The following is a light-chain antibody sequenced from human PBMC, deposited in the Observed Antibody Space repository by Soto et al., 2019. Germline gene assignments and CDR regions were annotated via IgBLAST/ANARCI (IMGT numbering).Light chain of an antibody. J-gene: IGKJ3*01. Sequence: DLQMTQSPTSLSASVGDRVTITCRASQDIRNFVAWYQQKPGKAPKLLIYAASTLQSGVPSRFSGSGSGTDFTLTINSLQPEDVATYSCQKYSIVPVFGPGTKVEI. CDR2: AAS. CDR3: QKYSIVPV. V-gene: IGKV1-27*01. CDR1: QDIRNF.